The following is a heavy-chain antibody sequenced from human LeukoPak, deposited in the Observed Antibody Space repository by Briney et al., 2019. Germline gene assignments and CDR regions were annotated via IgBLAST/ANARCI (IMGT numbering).Heavy chain of an antibody. V-gene: IGHV1-8*03. CDR3: ARVSSSVLTRAFDI. D-gene: IGHD3-3*01. J-gene: IGHJ3*02. CDR2: MNPNSGNT. CDR1: GYTFTSYD. Sequence: ASVKVSCKASGYTFTSYDINWVRQATGQGLEWMGWMNPNSGNTGYAQKFQGRVTITADESTSTAYMELSSLRSEDTAVYYCARVSSSVLTRAFDIWGQGTMVTVSS.